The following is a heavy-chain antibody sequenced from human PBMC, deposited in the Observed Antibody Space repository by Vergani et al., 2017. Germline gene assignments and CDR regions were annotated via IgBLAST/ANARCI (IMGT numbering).Heavy chain of an antibody. D-gene: IGHD2-2*02. V-gene: IGHV4-31*03. Sequence: QVQLQESGPGLVKPSQTLSLTCTVSGGSISSGGYYWSWIRQHPGKGLEWIGYIYYRGSTYYNPSLKSRVTISVDTSKNQFSLKLSSVTAADTAVYYCARDKGGYCSSTSCYSPGWFDPWGQGTLVTVSS. J-gene: IGHJ5*02. CDR3: ARDKGGYCSSTSCYSPGWFDP. CDR1: GGSISSGGYY. CDR2: IYYRGST.